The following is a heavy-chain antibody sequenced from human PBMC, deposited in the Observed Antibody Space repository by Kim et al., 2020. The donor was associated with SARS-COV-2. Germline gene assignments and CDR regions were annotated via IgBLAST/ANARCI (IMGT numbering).Heavy chain of an antibody. CDR1: GFTFSSYA. CDR3: ATVPDVDTAMPPDDY. CDR2: ISGSGGST. J-gene: IGHJ4*02. Sequence: GGSLRLSCAASGFTFSSYAMSWVRQAPGKGLEWVSAISGSGGSTYYADSVKGRFTISRDNSKNTLYLQMNSLRAEDTAVYYCATVPDVDTAMPPDDYWGQGTLVTVSS. V-gene: IGHV3-23*01. D-gene: IGHD5-18*01.